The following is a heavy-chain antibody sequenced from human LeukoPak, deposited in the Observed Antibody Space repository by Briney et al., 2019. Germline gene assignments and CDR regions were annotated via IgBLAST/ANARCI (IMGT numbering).Heavy chain of an antibody. D-gene: IGHD1-26*01. V-gene: IGHV4-4*02. CDR3: AGLVGRYSNGMYYYFDY. CDR2: MYLSGTT. CDR1: GGSITSVNL. J-gene: IGHJ4*02. Sequence: PSGTLSLTCAVSGGSITSVNLWAWVRQPPGKGLEWVREMYLSGTTTCNPSLRGRATISLDRSKNQVSLRLNSVTAADTALYYCAGLVGRYSNGMYYYFDYWGQGILVTVSS.